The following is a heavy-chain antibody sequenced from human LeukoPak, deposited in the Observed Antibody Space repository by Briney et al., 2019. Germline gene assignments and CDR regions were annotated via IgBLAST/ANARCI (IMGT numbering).Heavy chain of an antibody. V-gene: IGHV3-30*18. CDR1: GFTFSSYG. D-gene: IGHD2-2*01. J-gene: IGHJ4*02. CDR2: ISYDGSNK. Sequence: GGSLRLSCAASGFTFSSYGMHWVRQAPGKGLEWVAVISYDGSNKYYADSVKGRFTISRDNTKNTLYLQMNSLRAEDTAVYYCAKGPSKDYCSSTSCYRPHFGYWGQGTLVTVSS. CDR3: AKGPSKDYCSSTSCYRPHFGY.